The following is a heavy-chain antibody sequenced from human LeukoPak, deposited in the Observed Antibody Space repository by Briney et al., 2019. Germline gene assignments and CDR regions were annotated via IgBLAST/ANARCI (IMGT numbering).Heavy chain of an antibody. Sequence: SPTLSLTFAIFGDSVSSNSAGWSWVRQSPSRGLEWLGRTYYRSTWYNDDAPSVKGRLTINPDTAKNQFSLQLKSVTAEDTALYYCVRGGLVRGAINSLIGFDVWGQGIMVTVSS. CDR2: TYYRSTWYN. J-gene: IGHJ3*01. D-gene: IGHD3-10*01. CDR1: GDSVSSNSAG. V-gene: IGHV6-1*01. CDR3: VRGGLVRGAINSLIGFDV.